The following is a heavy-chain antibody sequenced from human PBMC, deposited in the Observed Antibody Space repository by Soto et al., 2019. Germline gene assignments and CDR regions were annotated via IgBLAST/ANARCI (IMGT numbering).Heavy chain of an antibody. CDR3: ASRDPGTSVDY. Sequence: QVQLQESGPGLVKPSGTLSLTCAVSGGSFTSNNWWTWVRQPPGQGLDWIGEIYRTGSTNYNPSLKSRVTISLDKSEKQISLKVTSLTAADTAVYYCASRDPGTSVDYWGQGTLVTVSS. D-gene: IGHD1-7*01. CDR1: GGSFTSNNW. CDR2: IYRTGST. V-gene: IGHV4-4*02. J-gene: IGHJ4*02.